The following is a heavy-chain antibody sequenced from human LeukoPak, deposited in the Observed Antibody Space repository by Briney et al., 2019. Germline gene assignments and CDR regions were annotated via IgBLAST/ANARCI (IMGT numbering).Heavy chain of an antibody. Sequence: SETLSLTCTVSGGSISSYYWSWLRQPPGKGLEWIGYIYYSGSTNYNPSLKSRVTISVDTSKNQFSLKLSSVTAADTAVYYCARDYGSLDYWGQGTLVTVSS. CDR2: IYYSGST. CDR3: ARDYGSLDY. D-gene: IGHD4-17*01. V-gene: IGHV4-59*01. J-gene: IGHJ4*02. CDR1: GGSISSYY.